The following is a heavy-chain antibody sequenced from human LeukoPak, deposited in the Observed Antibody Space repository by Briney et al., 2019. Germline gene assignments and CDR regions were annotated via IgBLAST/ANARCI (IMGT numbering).Heavy chain of an antibody. J-gene: IGHJ3*02. D-gene: IGHD3-3*01. Sequence: PSETLSLTCTVSGGSINSFYWTWIRQPAGKGLEWIGRIYSSGSTNFNPSLKSRVTMSVDTSKNQFSLKLSSVTAADTAVYYCARDPNYDFLGGSPIVNAFDIWGQGTMVTVSS. CDR3: ARDPNYDFLGGSPIVNAFDI. CDR2: IYSSGST. V-gene: IGHV4-4*07. CDR1: GGSINSFY.